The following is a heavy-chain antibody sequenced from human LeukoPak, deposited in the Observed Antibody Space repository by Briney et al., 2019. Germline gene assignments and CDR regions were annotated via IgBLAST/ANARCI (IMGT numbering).Heavy chain of an antibody. Sequence: ASVKVSCKASGYTFTSCGISWVRQAPGQGLGWMGWINPNSGGTNYAQKFQGRVTMTRDTSISTAYMELSRLRSDDTAVYYCARVVTGSWDAFDIWGQGTMVTVSS. J-gene: IGHJ3*02. CDR1: GYTFTSCG. V-gene: IGHV1-2*02. D-gene: IGHD6-13*01. CDR3: ARVVTGSWDAFDI. CDR2: INPNSGGT.